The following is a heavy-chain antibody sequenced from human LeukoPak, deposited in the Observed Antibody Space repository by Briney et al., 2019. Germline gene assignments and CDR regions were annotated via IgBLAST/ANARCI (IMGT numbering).Heavy chain of an antibody. CDR1: GGSISSGDYY. D-gene: IGHD3-22*01. Sequence: PSQTLSLTCTVSGGSISSGDYYWSWIRQPPGKGLEWIGYIYYSGSTCYNPSLKSRVTISVDTSKNQFSLKLSSVTAADTAVYYCARGGNYYDSSGYFGFDQWGQGTLVTVSS. J-gene: IGHJ4*02. CDR3: ARGGNYYDSSGYFGFDQ. V-gene: IGHV4-30-4*01. CDR2: IYYSGST.